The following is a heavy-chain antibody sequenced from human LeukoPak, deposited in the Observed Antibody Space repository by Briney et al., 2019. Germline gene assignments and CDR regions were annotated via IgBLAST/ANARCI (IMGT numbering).Heavy chain of an antibody. V-gene: IGHV3-30-3*01. CDR3: ARELWFGESFSWSLYGMDV. Sequence: GRSLRLSCAASGFTFSSYAMHWVRQAPGKGLEWVAVISYDGSNKYCADSVKGRFTISRDNSKNTLYLQMNSLRAEDTAVYYCARELWFGESFSWSLYGMDVWGQGTTVTVSS. CDR2: ISYDGSNK. D-gene: IGHD3-10*01. CDR1: GFTFSSYA. J-gene: IGHJ6*02.